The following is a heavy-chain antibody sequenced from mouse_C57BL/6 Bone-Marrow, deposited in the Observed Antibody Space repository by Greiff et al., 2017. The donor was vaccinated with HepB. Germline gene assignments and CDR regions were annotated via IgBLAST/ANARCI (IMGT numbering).Heavy chain of an antibody. V-gene: IGHV1-39*01. CDR2: INPNYGTT. CDR1: GYSFTDYN. J-gene: IGHJ4*01. CDR3: ARRNYYGSSEAMDY. Sequence: EVKLQESGPELVKPGASVKISCTASGYSFTDYNMNWVKQSHGKSLEWIGVINPNYGTTSYNQKFKGKATLTVDQSSSTAYMQLNSLTSEDSAVYYGARRNYYGSSEAMDYWGQGTSVTVSS. D-gene: IGHD1-1*01.